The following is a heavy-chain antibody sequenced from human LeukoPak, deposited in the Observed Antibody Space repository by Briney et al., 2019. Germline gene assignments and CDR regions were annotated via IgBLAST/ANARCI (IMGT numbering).Heavy chain of an antibody. CDR3: ARGGGSYFGVAFDI. V-gene: IGHV4-59*12. CDR1: GGSISSYY. Sequence: PSETLSLTCTVSGGSISSYYWSWIRQPPGKGLEWIGYIYYSGSTNYNPSLKSRVTISVDTSKNQFSLKLSSVTAADTAVYYCARGGGSYFGVAFDIWGQGTMVTVSS. CDR2: IYYSGST. D-gene: IGHD1-26*01. J-gene: IGHJ3*02.